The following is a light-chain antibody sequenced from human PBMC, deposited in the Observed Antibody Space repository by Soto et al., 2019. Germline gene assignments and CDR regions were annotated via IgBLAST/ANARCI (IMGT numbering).Light chain of an antibody. CDR3: QTWGTGFQV. CDR2: LDSDGSH. J-gene: IGLJ3*02. V-gene: IGLV4-69*01. CDR1: SGHSSYA. Sequence: QPVLTQSPSASASLGASVKLTCTLSSGHSSYAIAWHQLQPEKGPRSLMKLDSDGSHTKGDGIPDRFSGSSSGAERYLTIPSLQSEDEADYYCQTWGTGFQVFGGGTKLTVL.